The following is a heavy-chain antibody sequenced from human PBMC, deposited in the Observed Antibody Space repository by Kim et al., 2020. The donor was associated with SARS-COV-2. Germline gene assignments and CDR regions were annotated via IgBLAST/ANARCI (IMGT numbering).Heavy chain of an antibody. Sequence: ASVKVSCKASGYTFISYGITWVRQAPGQGLEWMGWISAYNGHTKYAQNLQGRVTMTTDTSTSTAYMELRSLRSDDTAVYYCARVPKLDYGGNFGVWYFDLWGRGTLVTVSS. D-gene: IGHD4-17*01. CDR3: ARVPKLDYGGNFGVWYFDL. CDR1: GYTFISYG. J-gene: IGHJ2*01. CDR2: ISAYNGHT. V-gene: IGHV1-18*01.